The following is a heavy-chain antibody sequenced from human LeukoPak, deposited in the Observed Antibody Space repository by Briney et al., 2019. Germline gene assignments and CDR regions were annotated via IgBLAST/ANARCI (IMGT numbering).Heavy chain of an antibody. J-gene: IGHJ4*02. D-gene: IGHD3-3*01. CDR1: GDSVSSNGAS. V-gene: IGHV6-1*01. CDR3: GRETDFGVVTN. CDR2: TYYRSQQWHS. Sequence: PSQTLSLTCAISGDSVSSNGASWNWIRQSPSRGLEWLGRTYYRSQQWHSDYASSVTGRITLNPATSKNQFSLQLNSMTPEDTAVYYCGRETDFGVVTNWGQGTLVTVSS.